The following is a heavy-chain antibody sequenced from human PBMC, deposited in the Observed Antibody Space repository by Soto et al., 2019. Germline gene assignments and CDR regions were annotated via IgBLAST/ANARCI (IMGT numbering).Heavy chain of an antibody. CDR2: IVVMSNAA. V-gene: IGHV1-69*06. CDR1: GSTFNNFA. CDR3: ARAIKRWEVNYYFDY. Sequence: QVVLLQSGAEVKEPGSSVRLSCQVSGSTFNNFAFSWVRQAPGQGPEWLGGIVVMSNAADYSQRFQDRVMITADTYTSTLYMELGSLTFDDTAVYYCARAIKRWEVNYYFDYWGQGTLVTVSS. J-gene: IGHJ4*02. D-gene: IGHD1-26*01.